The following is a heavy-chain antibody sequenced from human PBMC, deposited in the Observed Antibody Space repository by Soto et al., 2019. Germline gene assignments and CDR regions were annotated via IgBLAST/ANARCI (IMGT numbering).Heavy chain of an antibody. V-gene: IGHV1-18*01. Sequence: GASVKVSCKASGYTFTSYGISWVRQAPGQGLEWMGWISAYNGNTNYAQKLQGRVTMTTDTSTSTAYMELRSLRSDDTAVYYCARDYCSGGSCDSFDYWGQGTLVTVSS. CDR2: ISAYNGNT. CDR1: GYTFTSYG. J-gene: IGHJ4*02. D-gene: IGHD2-15*01. CDR3: ARDYCSGGSCDSFDY.